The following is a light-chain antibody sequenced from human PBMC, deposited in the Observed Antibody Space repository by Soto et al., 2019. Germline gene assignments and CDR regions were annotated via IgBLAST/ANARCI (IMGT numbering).Light chain of an antibody. J-gene: IGKJ4*01. CDR1: QSAGNF. CDR3: EQYDKSIT. CDR2: GAS. Sequence: EIVLTQSPATLSLSPGETASLSCRASQSAGNFLAWYQQKPGQAPRLLIYGASSRATGIPDRFSGSGSGTDFTLTINRLEPEDFAVYYCEQYDKSITFGGGTKVDIK. V-gene: IGKV3-20*01.